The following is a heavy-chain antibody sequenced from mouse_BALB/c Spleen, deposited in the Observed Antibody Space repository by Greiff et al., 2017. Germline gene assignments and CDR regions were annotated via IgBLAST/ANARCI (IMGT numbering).Heavy chain of an antibody. D-gene: IGHD2-3*01. CDR1: GYTFTDYY. CDR3: ARSDGYVYAMDY. Sequence: VQLQQSGAELARPGASVKLSCKASGYTFTDYYINWVKQRTGQGLEWIGEIYPGSGNTYYNEKFKGKATLTADKSSSTAYMQLSSLTSEDSAVYFCARSDGYVYAMDYWGQGTSVTVSS. V-gene: IGHV1-77*01. CDR2: IYPGSGNT. J-gene: IGHJ4*01.